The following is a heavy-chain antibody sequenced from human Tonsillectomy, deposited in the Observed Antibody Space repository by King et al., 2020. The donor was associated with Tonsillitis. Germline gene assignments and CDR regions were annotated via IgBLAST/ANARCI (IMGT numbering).Heavy chain of an antibody. J-gene: IGHJ4*02. CDR2: IFYSGTT. Sequence: LQLQESGPGLVKPSETLSLSCTVSGGSISDSRYSWTWIRQPPGKGLEWIGSIFYSGTTYHNPSLKSRVTISVDTSKNQFSLKLTSMTAADTAVYYCARLWGRTAEDWGQGTLVTVSS. CDR1: GGSISDSRYS. D-gene: IGHD2-2*01. V-gene: IGHV4-39*01. CDR3: ARLWGRTAED.